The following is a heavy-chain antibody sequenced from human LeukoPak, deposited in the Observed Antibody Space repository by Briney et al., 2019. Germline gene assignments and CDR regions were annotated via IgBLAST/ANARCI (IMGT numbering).Heavy chain of an antibody. D-gene: IGHD2-2*01. CDR1: GFTFSSYA. V-gene: IGHV3-23*01. CDR2: ISGSGGST. J-gene: IGHJ4*02. CDR3: ARSPMGYLIVVVPAANPDY. Sequence: PGGSLRLSCAASGFTFSSYAMSWVRQAPGKGLEWVSAISGSGGSTYYADSVKGRFTISRDNSKNTLYLQMNSLRAEDTAVYYCARSPMGYLIVVVPAANPDYWGQGTLVTVSS.